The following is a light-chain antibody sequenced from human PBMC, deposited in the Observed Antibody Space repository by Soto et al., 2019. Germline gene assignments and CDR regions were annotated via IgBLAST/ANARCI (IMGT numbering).Light chain of an antibody. CDR2: DNS. Sequence: QSVLTQPPSVSGAPGQRVTISCTGSSSNIGAGYDVHWYQQLPGTAPKLLIYDNSNRPSGVPDRFSGSKSGTSASLAITGLQAEDEAEYYGQSYDSSLSVLYVFGTGTTLTVL. J-gene: IGLJ1*01. CDR1: SSNIGAGYD. V-gene: IGLV1-40*01. CDR3: QSYDSSLSVLYV.